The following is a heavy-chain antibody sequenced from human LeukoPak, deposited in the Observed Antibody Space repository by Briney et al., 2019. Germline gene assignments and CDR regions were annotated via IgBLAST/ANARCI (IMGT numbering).Heavy chain of an antibody. V-gene: IGHV3-7*01. J-gene: IGHJ4*02. CDR3: ARIGWFGSGSYFDY. Sequence: GGSLRLSCAASGFTFSSYWMSWVRQAPGKGLAWVANIKEDGSDKYYVDSVKGRFTISRDNTKNSLYLQMNSLRAEDTAVFYCARIGWFGSGSYFDYWGQGILVTVSS. D-gene: IGHD3-10*01. CDR2: IKEDGSDK. CDR1: GFTFSSYW.